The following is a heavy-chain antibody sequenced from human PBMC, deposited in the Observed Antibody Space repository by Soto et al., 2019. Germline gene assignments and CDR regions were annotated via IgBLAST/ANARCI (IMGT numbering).Heavy chain of an antibody. D-gene: IGHD3-22*01. CDR1: GFTFSDYY. CDR3: ARQQSDSSGYSLYWYCDL. J-gene: IGHJ2*01. CDR2: ISSSSSYT. Sequence: QVQLVESGGGLVKPGGSLRLSCAASGFTFSDYYMSWIRQAPGKGLEWVSYISSSSSYTNYADSVKGRFTISRDNAKNSLNLEMNSRRAEDTVVYYWARQQSDSSGYSLYWYCDLWGGGTLVTVSS. V-gene: IGHV3-11*06.